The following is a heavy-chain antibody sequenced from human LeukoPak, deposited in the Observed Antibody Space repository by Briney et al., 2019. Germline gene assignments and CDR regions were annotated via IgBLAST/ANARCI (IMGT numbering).Heavy chain of an antibody. CDR3: ARAGRHCSSTSCYPTLDY. D-gene: IGHD2-2*01. V-gene: IGHV4-59*11. Sequence: SEILSLTCTVSGGSISSHYWSWIRQPPGKGLEWIGYIYYSGSTNYNPSLKSRVTISVDTSKNQFSLKLSSVTAADTAVYYCARAGRHCSSTSCYPTLDYWGQGTLVTVSS. J-gene: IGHJ4*02. CDR2: IYYSGST. CDR1: GGSISSHY.